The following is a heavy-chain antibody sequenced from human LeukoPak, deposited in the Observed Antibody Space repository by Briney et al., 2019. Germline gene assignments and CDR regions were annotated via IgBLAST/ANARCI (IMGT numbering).Heavy chain of an antibody. Sequence: PSETLSLTCTISGGSISSYYWSWIRQPPGKGLEWIGYIYYSGSTNYNPSLKSRVTISVDTSKNQFSLKLSSVTAADTAVYYCARSERGYFDYWGQGTLVTVSS. V-gene: IGHV4-59*01. J-gene: IGHJ4*02. CDR1: GGSISSYY. D-gene: IGHD3-16*01. CDR3: ARSERGYFDY. CDR2: IYYSGST.